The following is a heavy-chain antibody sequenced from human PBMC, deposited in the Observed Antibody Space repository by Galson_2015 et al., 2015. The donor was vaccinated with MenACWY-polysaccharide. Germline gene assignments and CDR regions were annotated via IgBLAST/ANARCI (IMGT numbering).Heavy chain of an antibody. Sequence: SLRLSCAASGFTFSNYLMSWIRQDPAKGLECVSYISSSGSTIYYADSVKGRFTISRDNAKKSLYLQMNSLRAEDTAVYYCARVGVVASTLYYFDYWGQGALVTVSS. V-gene: IGHV3-11*01. J-gene: IGHJ4*02. CDR1: GFTFSNYL. CDR3: ARVGVVASTLYYFDY. CDR2: ISSSGSTI. D-gene: IGHD2-15*01.